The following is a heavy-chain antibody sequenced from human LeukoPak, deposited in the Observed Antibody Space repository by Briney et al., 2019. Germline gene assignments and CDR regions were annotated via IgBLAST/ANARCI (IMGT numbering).Heavy chain of an antibody. D-gene: IGHD4-23*01. J-gene: IGHJ4*02. CDR1: GGSINSYY. Sequence: SETLSLTCNVSGGSINSYYWSWIRQPPGMGLEWIGYIYYSGSTNYNPSLKGRVTISVDTSKNQFSLKLSSVTAADTAVYYCARSTVVNHLDFWGQGILVTVSS. V-gene: IGHV4-59*01. CDR2: IYYSGST. CDR3: ARSTVVNHLDF.